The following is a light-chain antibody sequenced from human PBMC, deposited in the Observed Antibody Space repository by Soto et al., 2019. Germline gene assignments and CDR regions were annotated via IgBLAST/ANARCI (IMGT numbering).Light chain of an antibody. CDR2: EAS. CDR1: QSIGNW. Sequence: DIQMTQSPSTLSASVGDRLAITCRASQSIGNWLAWYQQKPGKAPKLLISEASTLKSGVPSRFSGSGSETEFTLTITSLQPDDFATYYCQQYHNYPLTFGQGTKVDI. J-gene: IGKJ1*01. CDR3: QQYHNYPLT. V-gene: IGKV1-5*01.